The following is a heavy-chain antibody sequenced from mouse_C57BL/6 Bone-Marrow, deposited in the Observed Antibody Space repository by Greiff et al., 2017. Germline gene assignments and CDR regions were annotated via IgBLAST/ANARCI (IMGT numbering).Heavy chain of an antibody. Sequence: QVQLQQSGPELVKPGASVKLSCKASGYTFTSYDINWVKQRPGQGLEWIGWIYPRDGSTKYNEKFKGKATLTVDTSSSTAYMELHSLTSEDSAVYFCARRGHYYGSSYGNYFDYWGQGTTLTVSS. CDR2: IYPRDGST. CDR1: GYTFTSYD. J-gene: IGHJ2*01. V-gene: IGHV1-85*01. CDR3: ARRGHYYGSSYGNYFDY. D-gene: IGHD1-1*01.